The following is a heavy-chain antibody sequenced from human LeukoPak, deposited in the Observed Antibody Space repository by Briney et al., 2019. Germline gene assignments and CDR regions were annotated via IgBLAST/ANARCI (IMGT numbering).Heavy chain of an antibody. CDR3: ARNNGMDV. V-gene: IGHV3-7*03. J-gene: IGHJ6*02. Sequence: GSLRLSCAASGFALISHWMTWVRQVPGRGPEWVANVNRDGSETYYLDSVKGRFTISKDNAKNSLYLQMNSLRAEDTALYHCARNNGMDVWGQGTTVTVSS. CDR1: GFALISHW. CDR2: VNRDGSET.